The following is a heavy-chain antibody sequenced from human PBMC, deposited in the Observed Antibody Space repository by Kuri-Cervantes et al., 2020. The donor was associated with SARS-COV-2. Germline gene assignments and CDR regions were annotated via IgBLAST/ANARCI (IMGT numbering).Heavy chain of an antibody. CDR2: IYYSGST. D-gene: IGHD2-2*01. J-gene: IGHJ1*01. CDR1: GGSISSSSYY. V-gene: IGHV4-39*07. Sequence: GSLRLSCTVSGGSISSSSYYWGWIRQPPGKGLEWIGSIYYSGSTYYNPSLKSRATISVDTSKNQFSLKLSSVTAADTAVYYCARGIEVVPAAKGYFQHWGQGTLVTVSS. CDR3: ARGIEVVPAAKGYFQH.